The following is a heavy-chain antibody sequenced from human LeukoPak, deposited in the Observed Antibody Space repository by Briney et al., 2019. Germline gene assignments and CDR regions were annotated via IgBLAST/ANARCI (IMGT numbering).Heavy chain of an antibody. CDR2: IKQDGSEK. CDR3: ARDLGGTAAAVTGNY. V-gene: IGHV3-7*01. J-gene: IGHJ4*02. D-gene: IGHD6-13*01. Sequence: GGSLRLSCAASGFTFSSYWMSWVRQAPGKGLEWVANIKQDGSEKYYVDSVKGRFTISRDNAKNSLSLQMNTLRAEDTAVYYCARDLGGTAAAVTGNYWGQGTLVTVSS. CDR1: GFTFSSYW.